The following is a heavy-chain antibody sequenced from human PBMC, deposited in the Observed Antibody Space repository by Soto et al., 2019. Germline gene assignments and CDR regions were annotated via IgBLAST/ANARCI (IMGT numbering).Heavy chain of an antibody. CDR1: GFTFSSYA. CDR2: ISGSGGST. V-gene: IGHV3-23*01. Sequence: PGGSLRLSCAASGFTFSSYAMSWVRQAPGKGLEWVSAISGSGGSTYYADSVKGRFTISRDNSKNTLYLQMNSLRAEDTAVYYCAKDRPERWLLRNYYYYGMDVWGQGTTVTVSS. J-gene: IGHJ6*02. D-gene: IGHD5-12*01. CDR3: AKDRPERWLLRNYYYYGMDV.